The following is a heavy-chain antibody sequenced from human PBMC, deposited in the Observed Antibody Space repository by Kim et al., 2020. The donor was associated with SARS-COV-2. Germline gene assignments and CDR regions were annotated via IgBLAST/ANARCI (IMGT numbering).Heavy chain of an antibody. CDR1: GYSISSGYY. V-gene: IGHV4-38-2*02. D-gene: IGHD2-2*01. Sequence: SETLSLTCTVSGYSISSGYYWGWIRQPPGKGLEWIGSIYHSGSTYYNPSLKSRVTISVDTSKNQFSLKLSSVTAADTAVYYCARDTKWVPAAMSWFDPWGQGTLVTVSS. CDR2: IYHSGST. CDR3: ARDTKWVPAAMSWFDP. J-gene: IGHJ5*02.